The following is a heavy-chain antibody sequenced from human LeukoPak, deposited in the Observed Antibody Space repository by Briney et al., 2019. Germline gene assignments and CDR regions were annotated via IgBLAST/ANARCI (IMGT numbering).Heavy chain of an antibody. J-gene: IGHJ4*02. CDR1: GYTFTSYG. CDR2: ISAYNGNT. D-gene: IGHD3-9*01. CDR3: VRDLYDILTGFTGVGY. Sequence: ASVKVSCKASGYTFTSYGISWVRQAPGQGLEWMGWISAYNGNTNYAQKLQGRVTMTTDTSTSTAYMELRSLRSDDTAVYYCVRDLYDILTGFTGVGYWGQGTLVTVSS. V-gene: IGHV1-18*01.